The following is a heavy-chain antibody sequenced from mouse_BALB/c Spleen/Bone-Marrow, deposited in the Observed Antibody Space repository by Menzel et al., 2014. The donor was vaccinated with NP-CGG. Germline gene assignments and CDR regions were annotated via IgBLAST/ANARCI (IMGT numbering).Heavy chain of an antibody. CDR1: GFTFSSFG. J-gene: IGHJ3*01. V-gene: IGHV5-17*02. D-gene: IGHD3-2*02. Sequence: EVMLVESGGGLVLPGGSRKLSCAASGFTFSSFGMHWVRQAPEKGLEWVAYISSGRSTIYYADTVKGRFTISRDNPKNALFLQMTSLRSEDTAMYYCAIRAYWGQGTLVTVSA. CDR3: AIRAY. CDR2: ISSGRSTI.